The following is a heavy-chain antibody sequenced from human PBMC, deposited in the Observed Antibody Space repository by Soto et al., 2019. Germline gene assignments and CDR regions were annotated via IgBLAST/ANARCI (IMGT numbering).Heavy chain of an antibody. CDR3: ARDHRGCSGGSCGPYFQH. CDR1: GGTFSSYA. CDR2: IIPIFGTA. J-gene: IGHJ1*01. D-gene: IGHD2-15*01. V-gene: IGHV1-69*13. Sequence: GASVKVSCKASGGTFSSYAISWVRQAPGQGLEWMGGIIPIFGTANYAQKFQGGVTITADESTSTAYMELSSLRSEDTAVYYCARDHRGCSGGSCGPYFQHWGQGTLVTVSS.